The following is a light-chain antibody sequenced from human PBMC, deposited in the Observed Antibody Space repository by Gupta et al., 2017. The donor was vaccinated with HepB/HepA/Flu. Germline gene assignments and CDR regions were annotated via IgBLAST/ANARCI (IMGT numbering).Light chain of an antibody. CDR2: GKN. V-gene: IGLV3-19*01. Sequence: SSALTQYPAVSVALGPTVRLTCQGDSLRSYYASWYQQKPGQAPVLVIYGKNNRPSGIPDRVSGCSSGNTAALTITGAQAEDEADYYCNSRDSSGNHLVFGGGTKLTVL. CDR1: SLRSYY. CDR3: NSRDSSGNHLV. J-gene: IGLJ2*01.